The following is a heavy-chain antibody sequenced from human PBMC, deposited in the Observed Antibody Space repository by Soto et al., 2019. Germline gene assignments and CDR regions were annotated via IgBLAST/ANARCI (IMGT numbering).Heavy chain of an antibody. J-gene: IGHJ6*02. Sequence: QVQLVQSGAEVKKPGSSVKVSCKASGGTFSSYAISWVRQAPGQGLEWMGGIIPIFGTANYAQKFQGRVTIPAXXSXSIXYMELSSLRSEDTAVYYCARLSYGGNTQPDYGMDVWGQGTTVTVSS. V-gene: IGHV1-69*12. CDR3: ARLSYGGNTQPDYGMDV. CDR2: IIPIFGTA. CDR1: GGTFSSYA. D-gene: IGHD4-17*01.